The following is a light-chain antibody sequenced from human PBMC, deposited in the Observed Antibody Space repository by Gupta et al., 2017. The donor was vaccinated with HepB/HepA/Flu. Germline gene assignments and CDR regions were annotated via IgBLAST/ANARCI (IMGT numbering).Light chain of an antibody. CDR2: KVS. CDR3: QQYHSFPLT. Sequence: DIQMTQSPSTLSASVGDRVTITCRASQAIGDWLAWFQQKTGRAPHLLMYKVSTLQSGVPSRFSGSGSDTXLTLTIXRLQPDDFATYYCQQYHSFPLTFGXGTKVE. V-gene: IGKV1-5*03. J-gene: IGKJ4*01. CDR1: QAIGDW.